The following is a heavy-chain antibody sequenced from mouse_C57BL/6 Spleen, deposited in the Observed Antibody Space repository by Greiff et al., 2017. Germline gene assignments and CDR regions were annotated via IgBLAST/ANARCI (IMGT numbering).Heavy chain of an antibody. J-gene: IGHJ4*01. V-gene: IGHV1-52*01. CDR1: GYTFTSYW. CDR3: ASVYYDYDEYAMDY. D-gene: IGHD2-4*01. CDR2: IDPSDSET. Sequence: VQLQQPGAELVRPGSSVKLSCKASGYTFTSYWMHWVKQRPIQGLEWIGNIDPSDSETHYNQKFKDKATLTVDKSSSTAYMQLSSLTSEDSAVYYCASVYYDYDEYAMDYWGQGTSVTVSS.